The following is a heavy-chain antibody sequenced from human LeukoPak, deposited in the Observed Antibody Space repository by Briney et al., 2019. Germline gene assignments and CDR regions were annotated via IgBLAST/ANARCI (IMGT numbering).Heavy chain of an antibody. D-gene: IGHD3-10*01. CDR2: INPSGGST. CDR1: GYTFTSYY. V-gene: IGHV1-46*01. Sequence: ASVKVSCKASGYTFTSYYIHWVRQAPGQGLEWMGIINPSGGSTRYAQKFQGRVTMTRDTSTSTVYTELSSLRSEDTAVYYCASETSGNYFNDYWGQGTLVTVSS. CDR3: ASETSGNYFNDY. J-gene: IGHJ4*02.